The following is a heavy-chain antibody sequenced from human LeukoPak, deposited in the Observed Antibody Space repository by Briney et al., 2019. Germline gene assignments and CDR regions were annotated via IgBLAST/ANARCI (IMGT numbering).Heavy chain of an antibody. CDR1: GFIFSPYA. V-gene: IGHV3-64D*06. CDR3: VKDRWVDH. Sequence: GGSLRLSFSASGFIFSPYAMHWVRQAPGEGLEYVSSISSEGKTTYYADSVKSRFTISRDNSKNTLYLQMSSLRPEDTAVYYCVKDRWVDHWGQGTLVTVSS. CDR2: ISSEGKTT. D-gene: IGHD6-13*01. J-gene: IGHJ4*02.